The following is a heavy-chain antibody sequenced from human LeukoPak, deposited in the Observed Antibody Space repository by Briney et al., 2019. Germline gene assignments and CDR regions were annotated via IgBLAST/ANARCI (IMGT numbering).Heavy chain of an antibody. V-gene: IGHV3-7*01. Sequence: PGGSLRLSCAASGFTFSNYWMSWVRQAPGKGLEWVANIKEDGSDKYYVDSVKGRFIISRDNVKNSLYLQMNSLRAEDTAVYYCARVRYSSGWYAYYYYYMDVWGKGTTVTVSS. CDR3: ARVRYSSGWYAYYYYYMDV. D-gene: IGHD6-19*01. J-gene: IGHJ6*03. CDR2: IKEDGSDK. CDR1: GFTFSNYW.